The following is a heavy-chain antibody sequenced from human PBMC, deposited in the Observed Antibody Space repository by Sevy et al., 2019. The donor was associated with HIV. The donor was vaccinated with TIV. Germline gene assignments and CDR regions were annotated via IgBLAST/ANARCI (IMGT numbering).Heavy chain of an antibody. Sequence: GGSLRLSCAAFGFTYNGYGMHWVRQAPGKGLEWVAVIWYDGSNKEYANSVKGRFTVSRDNSKNTVYLQMNSLRAEDTAMYYCARETVDGYNLWGQGTLVTVSS. V-gene: IGHV3-33*01. D-gene: IGHD5-12*01. CDR3: ARETVDGYNL. CDR1: GFTYNGYG. CDR2: IWYDGSNK. J-gene: IGHJ4*02.